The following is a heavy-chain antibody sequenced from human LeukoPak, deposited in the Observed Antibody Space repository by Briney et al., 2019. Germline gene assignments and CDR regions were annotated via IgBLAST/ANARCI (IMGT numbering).Heavy chain of an antibody. D-gene: IGHD4-17*01. Sequence: GGSLRLSCAASGFTVSSNCRRWVRQAPGKVLEWVSVIYSGRSTYYADSVKGRFTISRDNSKTTLHLQMNSLTAEDTAVYYCARVDYGDYGFDYWGQGTLVTVSS. CDR1: GFTVSSNC. J-gene: IGHJ4*02. V-gene: IGHV3-66*01. CDR3: ARVDYGDYGFDY. CDR2: IYSGRST.